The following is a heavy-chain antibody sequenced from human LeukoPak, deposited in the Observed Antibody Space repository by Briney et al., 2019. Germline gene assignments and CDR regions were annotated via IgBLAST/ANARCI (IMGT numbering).Heavy chain of an antibody. Sequence: GESLRISCKGSGYSFTSYWISWVRQMPGKGLEWMGRIDPSDSYTNYSPSFQGHVTISADKSISTAYLQWSSLKASDTAMYYCARLAPLAAAGESYYYYYGMDVWGKGTTVIVSS. CDR2: IDPSDSYT. CDR3: ARLAPLAAAGESYYYYYGMDV. J-gene: IGHJ6*04. D-gene: IGHD6-13*01. CDR1: GYSFTSYW. V-gene: IGHV5-10-1*01.